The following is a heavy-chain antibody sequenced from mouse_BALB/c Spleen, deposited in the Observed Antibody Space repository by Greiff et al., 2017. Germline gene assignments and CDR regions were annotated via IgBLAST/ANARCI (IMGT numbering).Heavy chain of an antibody. V-gene: IGHV4-1*02. CDR1: GFDFSRYW. Sequence: EVKLMESGGGLVQPGGSLKLSCAASGFDFSRYWMSWVRQAPGKGLEWIGEINPDSSTINYTPSLKDKFIISRDNAKNTLYLQMSKVRSEDTALYYCARERSWFAYWGQGTLVTVSA. J-gene: IGHJ3*01. CDR2: INPDSSTI. CDR3: ARERSWFAY.